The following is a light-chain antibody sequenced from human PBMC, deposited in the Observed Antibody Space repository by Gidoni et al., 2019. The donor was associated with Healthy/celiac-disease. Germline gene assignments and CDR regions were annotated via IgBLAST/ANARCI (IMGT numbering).Light chain of an antibody. CDR2: GKN. J-gene: IGLJ2*01. CDR3: NSRDSSGNHLNVV. V-gene: IGLV3-19*01. Sequence: SSELTQDPAVSVALGQTVRITCQGDSLRSYYASWYQQKPGQAPVIVIYGKNNRPSGLPDRFSGSSSGNTASLTITGAQAEDEADYYCNSRDSSGNHLNVVFGGGTKLTVL. CDR1: SLRSYY.